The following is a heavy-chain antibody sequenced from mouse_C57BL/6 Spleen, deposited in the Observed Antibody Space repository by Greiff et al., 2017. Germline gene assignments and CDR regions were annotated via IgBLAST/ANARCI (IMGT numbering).Heavy chain of an antibody. CDR3: ARRGQLGRYAMDY. D-gene: IGHD4-1*02. CDR2: IDPSDSYT. V-gene: IGHV1-69*01. Sequence: QVQLQQPGAELVMPGASVKLSCKASGYTFTSYWMHWVKQRPGQGLEWIGEIDPSDSYTNYNQKFKGKSTLTVDKSSSTAYLQLSSLTSEDSAVYYCARRGQLGRYAMDYWGQGTSVTVSS. J-gene: IGHJ4*01. CDR1: GYTFTSYW.